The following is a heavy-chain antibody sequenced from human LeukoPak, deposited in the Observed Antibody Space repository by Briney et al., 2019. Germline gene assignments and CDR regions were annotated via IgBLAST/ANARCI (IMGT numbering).Heavy chain of an antibody. Sequence: ASVKVSCKASGYTFTSYGISWVRQAPGQGLEWMGWISAYNGNTNYAQKLQGRVTMTTDTSTSTAYMELRSLRSDDTAVYYCARTLSSSIFGVVTLYYYMDVWGKGTTVTVSS. CDR2: ISAYNGNT. J-gene: IGHJ6*03. D-gene: IGHD3-3*01. CDR1: GYTFTSYG. V-gene: IGHV1-18*01. CDR3: ARTLSSSIFGVVTLYYYMDV.